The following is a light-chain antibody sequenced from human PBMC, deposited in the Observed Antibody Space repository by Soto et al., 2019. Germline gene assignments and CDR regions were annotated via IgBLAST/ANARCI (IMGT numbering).Light chain of an antibody. CDR1: QSVDTM. V-gene: IGKV3-11*01. CDR2: ETS. J-gene: IGKJ2*01. CDR3: QVRTDWPPFKYT. Sequence: EIVLSQPPASLSLSAGERVTLSCRASQSVDTMVAWYQQQVGRTPSLLIYETSNRATGVPGRFSGSGSGTDFTLTISRLEPEDFAVYFCQVRTDWPPFKYTFGQGTNLEV.